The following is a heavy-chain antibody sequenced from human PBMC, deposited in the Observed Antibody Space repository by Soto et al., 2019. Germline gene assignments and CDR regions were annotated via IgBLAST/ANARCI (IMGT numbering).Heavy chain of an antibody. Sequence: EVQLVESGGGLVQPGGSLRLSCAASGFTFSSYWMHWVRQAPGKGLVWVSRINSDGSSTSYADSVKGRFTISRDNAKNTLYLQMNRLRAEDTAVYYCASLAQVSYYYGMDVWGQGTTVTVSS. CDR1: GFTFSSYW. CDR3: ASLAQVSYYYGMDV. J-gene: IGHJ6*02. CDR2: INSDGSST. V-gene: IGHV3-74*01.